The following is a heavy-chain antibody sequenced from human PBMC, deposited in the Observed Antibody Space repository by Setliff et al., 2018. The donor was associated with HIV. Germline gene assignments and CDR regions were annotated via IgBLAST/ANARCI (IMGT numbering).Heavy chain of an antibody. CDR2: IYIGDSET. Sequence: GESLKISCKGSGYNFSNYWIGWVRQMPGKGLEWLGIIYIGDSETKYSPSFQGQVTFSADKSVRTAYLQWRSLKASDTAMYFRARGNYDSSGYSLDLWGQGTLVTVS. J-gene: IGHJ5*02. D-gene: IGHD3-22*01. V-gene: IGHV5-51*01. CDR3: ARGNYDSSGYSLDL. CDR1: GYNFSNYW.